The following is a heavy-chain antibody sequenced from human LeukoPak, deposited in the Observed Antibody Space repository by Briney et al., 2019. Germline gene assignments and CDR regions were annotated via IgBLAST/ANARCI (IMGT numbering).Heavy chain of an antibody. CDR3: AKVGVYSSGWYSDY. J-gene: IGHJ4*02. D-gene: IGHD6-19*01. CDR2: ISGSGGST. Sequence: GGSLRLSCAASGFTFSSYAMSWVRQAPGKGLEWVSAISGSGGSTYYADSVKGRFTISRTNSKNTLYLEMNSLSAEDTAVYYFAKVGVYSSGWYSDYWGQGTLVTVSS. V-gene: IGHV3-23*01. CDR1: GFTFSSYA.